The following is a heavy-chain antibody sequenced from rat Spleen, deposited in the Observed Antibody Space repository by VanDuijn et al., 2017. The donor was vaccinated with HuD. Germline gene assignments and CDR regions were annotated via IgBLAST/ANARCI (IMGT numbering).Heavy chain of an antibody. J-gene: IGHJ2*01. V-gene: IGHV5-34*01. Sequence: EVQLVESGGGLVQPGRSLKLSCVASGFTFSDYGMNWIRQAPGKGLEWVAYISGSSGTIYCADTVKGRFTISRDNAKNTLYLQLTSLRSEYTALYYCARRDPLDYWGQGVMVTVSS. CDR2: ISGSSGT. D-gene: IGHD3-8*01. CDR3: ARRDPLDY. CDR1: GFTFSDYG.